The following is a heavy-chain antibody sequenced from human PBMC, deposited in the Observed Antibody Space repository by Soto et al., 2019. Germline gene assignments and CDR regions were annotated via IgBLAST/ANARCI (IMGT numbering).Heavy chain of an antibody. D-gene: IGHD3-22*01. J-gene: IGHJ6*02. CDR3: ARFYYDSSGYLPSPYYYYYGMDV. Sequence: GGSLRLSCAASGFTCSSYWMSWVRQAPGKGLEWVANIKQDGSEKYYVDSVKGRFTISRDNAKNSLYLQMNSLRAEDTAVYYCARFYYDSSGYLPSPYYYYYGMDVWGQGTTVTVSS. CDR1: GFTCSSYW. CDR2: IKQDGSEK. V-gene: IGHV3-7*04.